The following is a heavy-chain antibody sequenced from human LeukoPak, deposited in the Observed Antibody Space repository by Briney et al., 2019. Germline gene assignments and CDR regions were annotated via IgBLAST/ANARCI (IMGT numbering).Heavy chain of an antibody. J-gene: IGHJ6*02. Sequence: SSQTLSLTCTVSGGSISSGGYYWSWIRQHPGKGLEWTGYIYYSGSTYYNPSLKSRVTISVDTSKNQFSLKLSSVTAADTAVYYCAREAPLHYYYYGMDVWGQGTTVTVSS. V-gene: IGHV4-31*03. CDR3: AREAPLHYYYYGMDV. CDR2: IYYSGST. CDR1: GGSISSGGYY.